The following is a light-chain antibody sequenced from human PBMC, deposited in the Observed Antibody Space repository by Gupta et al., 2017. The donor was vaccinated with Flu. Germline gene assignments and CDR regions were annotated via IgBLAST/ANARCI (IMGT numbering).Light chain of an antibody. CDR2: DAS. Sequence: EIVLTQSPATLSLSPGERATLSCWASQSVSSYLAWYQQKPGQAPRLLIYDASNTATGIPARFSGSGSGTDFTLTITSLEPEDFAVYYCQQRSNWPLTFGGGTKVEIK. J-gene: IGKJ4*01. V-gene: IGKV3-11*01. CDR3: QQRSNWPLT. CDR1: QSVSSY.